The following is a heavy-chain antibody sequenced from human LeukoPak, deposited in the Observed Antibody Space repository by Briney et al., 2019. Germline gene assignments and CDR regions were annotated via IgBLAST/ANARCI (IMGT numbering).Heavy chain of an antibody. J-gene: IGHJ6*02. D-gene: IGHD1-14*01. CDR3: ARHEVYYYYYGMDV. CDR1: GGSISSSSYY. V-gene: IGHV4-61*05. Sequence: SETLSLTCTVSGGSISSSSYYWSWIRQPPGKGLEWIGYIYYSGSTNYNPSLKSRVTISVDTSKNQFSLKLSSVTAADTAVYYCARHEVYYYYYGMDVWGQGTTVTVSS. CDR2: IYYSGST.